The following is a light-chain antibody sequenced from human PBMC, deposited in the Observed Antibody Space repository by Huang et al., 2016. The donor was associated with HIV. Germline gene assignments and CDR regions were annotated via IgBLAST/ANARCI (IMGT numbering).Light chain of an antibody. Sequence: DIQMTQSPSSLSASVGDRVTITCRASQSISTYLNWYQQKPGKAPKGLIYAASSLQSGVPSRFSGSGSGTYFTLTISSLQPEDFATYYCQQSYYTPRTFGQGTKVEIK. CDR2: AAS. V-gene: IGKV1-39*01. J-gene: IGKJ1*01. CDR1: QSISTY. CDR3: QQSYYTPRT.